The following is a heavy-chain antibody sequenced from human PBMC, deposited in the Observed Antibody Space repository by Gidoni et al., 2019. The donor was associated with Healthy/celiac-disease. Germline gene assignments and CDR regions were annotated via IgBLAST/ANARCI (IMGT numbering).Heavy chain of an antibody. D-gene: IGHD3-22*01. Sequence: QVQLVQSGAEVKKPGASVKVSCKASGYTFTSYYMHWVRQAPGQGLEWMGIINPSGGSTSYAQKFQGRVTMTRDTSTSTVYMELSSLRSEDTAVYYCARDNRGDSSGYYYPDYWGQGTLVTVSS. CDR1: GYTFTSYY. V-gene: IGHV1-46*03. CDR2: INPSGGST. CDR3: ARDNRGDSSGYYYPDY. J-gene: IGHJ4*02.